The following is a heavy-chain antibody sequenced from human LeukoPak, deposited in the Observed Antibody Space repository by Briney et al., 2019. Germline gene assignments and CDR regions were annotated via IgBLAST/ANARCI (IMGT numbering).Heavy chain of an antibody. J-gene: IGHJ6*02. V-gene: IGHV3-30*18. CDR1: GFTFSSYG. D-gene: IGHD2-2*01. CDR2: ISYDGSNK. CDR3: AKVADMVVVPAASSYYYGMDV. Sequence: GGSLRLSCAASGFTFSSYGMHWVRQAPGKGLEWVAVISYDGSNKYYADSVKGRFTISRDNSKNTLYLQMNSLRAEDTAVYYCAKVADMVVVPAASSYYYGMDVWAKGPRSPSP.